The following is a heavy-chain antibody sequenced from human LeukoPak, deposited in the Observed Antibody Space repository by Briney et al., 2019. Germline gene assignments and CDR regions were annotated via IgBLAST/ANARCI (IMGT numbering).Heavy chain of an antibody. V-gene: IGHV1-69*13. CDR2: IIPIFGTA. CDR1: GGTFSSYA. Sequence: ASVKVSCKASGGTFSSYAISWVRQAPGQGLEWMGGIIPIFGTANYAQKFQGRVTITADESTSTAYMELSSLRSEDTAVYYCASCFWSGYTCSAPGGKGTLFTVSS. CDR3: ASCFWSGYTCSAP. D-gene: IGHD3-3*01. J-gene: IGHJ5*02.